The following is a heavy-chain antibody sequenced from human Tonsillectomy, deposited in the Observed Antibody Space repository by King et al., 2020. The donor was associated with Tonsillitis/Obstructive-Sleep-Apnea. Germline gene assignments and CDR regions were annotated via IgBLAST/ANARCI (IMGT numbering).Heavy chain of an antibody. D-gene: IGHD3-3*01. CDR2: IYYRGRT. J-gene: IGHJ5*02. V-gene: IGHV4-39*01. CDR3: AAVQGHYDFWSGYYNGDWFDP. Sequence: LQLQESGPGLVKPSETLSLTCTVSGGSISSSSNYWGWIRQPPGKGLEWIGSIYYRGRTYHNPSLNSRVTISVDTSKNQFSLKLSSVTAADTAVYYCAAVQGHYDFWSGYYNGDWFDPWGQGTLVTVSS. CDR1: GGSISSSSNY.